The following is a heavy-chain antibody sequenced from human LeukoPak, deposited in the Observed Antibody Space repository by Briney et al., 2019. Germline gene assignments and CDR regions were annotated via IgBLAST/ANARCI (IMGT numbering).Heavy chain of an antibody. CDR3: ARTYDFGRGPPGDSFDN. CDR2: IDARSGIT. J-gene: IGHJ3*02. D-gene: IGHD3-3*01. Sequence: GGSLSLSCAASGFTFTIFGLKRVRQAPGQGPEGGSYIDARSGITYYADSVQGRFTISRDDASESVFLQMDGLRVDDTAVYYCARTYDFGRGPPGDSFDNWGPGTWVIVSA. V-gene: IGHV3-48*01. CDR1: GFTFTIFG.